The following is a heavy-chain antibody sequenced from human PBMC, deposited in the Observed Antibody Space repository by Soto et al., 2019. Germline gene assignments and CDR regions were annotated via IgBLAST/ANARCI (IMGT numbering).Heavy chain of an antibody. Sequence: EVQLVESGGGLVQPGGSLRLSCAASGFTFSNYWIHWVRQAPGKGLVWVSRINSDGTTTNYADSVKGRFTISRDKARNTVFLQRNSLRAEDTAIYYCAKSARGIYGDYDWGQGTLVTVSS. D-gene: IGHD4-17*01. V-gene: IGHV3-74*02. CDR3: AKSARGIYGDYD. J-gene: IGHJ4*02. CDR2: INSDGTTT. CDR1: GFTFSNYW.